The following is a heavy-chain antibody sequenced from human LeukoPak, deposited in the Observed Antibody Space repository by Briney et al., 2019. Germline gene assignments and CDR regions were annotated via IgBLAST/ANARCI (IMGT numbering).Heavy chain of an antibody. CDR1: GFTFSSYS. CDR3: XRVXXRSVQGXXXI. V-gene: IGHV3-21*01. CDR2: ISSSSSYI. Sequence: GGSLRLSCAASGFTFSSYSMNWVRQAPGKGLEWVSSISSSSSYIYYADSVKGRFTISRDNAKNSLYLQMNSLRAEDTAVYYCXRVXXRSVQGXXXIWGXGTXVTX. J-gene: IGHJ3*02.